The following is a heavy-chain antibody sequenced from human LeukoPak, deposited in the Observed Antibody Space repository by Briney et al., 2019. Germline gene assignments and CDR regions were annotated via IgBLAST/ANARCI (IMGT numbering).Heavy chain of an antibody. V-gene: IGHV1-2*02. J-gene: IGHJ3*02. Sequence: ASVKVSCKASGYTSTGYYMHWVRQAPGQGLEWMGWINPNSGGTNYAQKFQGRVTMTRDTSISTAYMELSRLRSDDTAVYYCARDPSGSYSEDAFDIWGQGTMVTVSS. D-gene: IGHD1-26*01. CDR3: ARDPSGSYSEDAFDI. CDR1: GYTSTGYY. CDR2: INPNSGGT.